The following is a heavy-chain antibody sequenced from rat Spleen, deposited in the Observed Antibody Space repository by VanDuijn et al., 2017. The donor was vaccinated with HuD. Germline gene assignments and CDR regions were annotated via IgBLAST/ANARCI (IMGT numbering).Heavy chain of an antibody. CDR2: ISTGGGNT. CDR3: ARRHYGYTDYFDY. Sequence: EVQLEESGGGLVQPGRSLKLSCAASGFTFSDYYMAWVRQGPTKDLEWVASISTGGGNTYYRDSLKGRFTLSREDAKSTLYLQMDSLRSEDTATYYCARRHYGYTDYFDYWGQGVMVTVSS. D-gene: IGHD1-9*01. V-gene: IGHV5-25*01. J-gene: IGHJ2*01. CDR1: GFTFSDYY.